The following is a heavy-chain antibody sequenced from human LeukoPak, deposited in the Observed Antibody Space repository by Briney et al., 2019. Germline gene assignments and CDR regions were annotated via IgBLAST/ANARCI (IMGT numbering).Heavy chain of an antibody. CDR1: GGSFSGYY. J-gene: IGHJ6*03. CDR3: ARETSQKGAHYMDV. V-gene: IGHV4-34*01. CDR2: INHSGST. D-gene: IGHD3-16*01. Sequence: SETLSLTCAVYGGSFSGYYWSWIRQPPGKGLEWIGEINHSGSTNYNPSLKSRVTISVDTSKNQFSLKLISVTAADTAVYYCARETSQKGAHYMDVWGKGTTVTISS.